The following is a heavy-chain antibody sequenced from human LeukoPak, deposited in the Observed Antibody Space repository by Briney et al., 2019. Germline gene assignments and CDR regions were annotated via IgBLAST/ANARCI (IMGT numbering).Heavy chain of an antibody. CDR1: GFTFSSYS. Sequence: GGSLRLSCAASGFTFSSYSMNWVRQAPGKGLEWVSSISSSSSYIYYADSVKGRFTISRDNAKNSLYLQMNRLRAEDTAVYYCASPLAGYSGYDRDYWGQGTLVTVSS. V-gene: IGHV3-21*01. CDR2: ISSSSSYI. D-gene: IGHD5-12*01. CDR3: ASPLAGYSGYDRDY. J-gene: IGHJ4*02.